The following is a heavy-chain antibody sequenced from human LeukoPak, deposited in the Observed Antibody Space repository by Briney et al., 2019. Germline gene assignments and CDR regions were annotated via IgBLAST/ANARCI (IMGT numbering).Heavy chain of an antibody. J-gene: IGHJ4*02. CDR2: ISWNSGSI. CDR1: GFTFSSYS. V-gene: IGHV3-9*01. CDR3: AKDIFTGIAAAGAIDY. Sequence: GGSLRLSCAASGFTFSSYSMNWVRQAPGKGLEWVSGISWNSGSIGYADSVKGRFTISRDNAKNSLYLQMNSLRAEDTALYYCAKDIFTGIAAAGAIDYWGQGTLVTVSS. D-gene: IGHD6-13*01.